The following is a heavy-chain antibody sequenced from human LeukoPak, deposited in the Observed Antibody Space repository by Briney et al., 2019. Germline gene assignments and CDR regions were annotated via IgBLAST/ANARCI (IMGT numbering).Heavy chain of an antibody. CDR3: ARRNSVTQGLDN. V-gene: IGHV3-72*01. D-gene: IGHD5/OR15-5a*01. CDR2: IRNKANSYTT. CDR1: GFSFIDHY. J-gene: IGHJ4*02. Sequence: GGSLRLSCAASGFSFIDHYMDWVRQAPGKGLEWIGRIRNKANSYTTEYAASVKGRFTVSRDDSKNSLFLQMNSLESEDTAVYYCARRNSVTQGLDNWGQGTLVTVSS.